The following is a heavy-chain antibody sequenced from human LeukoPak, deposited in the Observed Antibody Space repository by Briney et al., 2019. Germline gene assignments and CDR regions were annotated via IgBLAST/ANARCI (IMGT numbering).Heavy chain of an antibody. CDR1: GFTFSSYS. CDR2: ISSSRGYI. Sequence: GGSLRLSCAASGFTFSSYSMNWVRQAPGKGLEWVSSISSSRGYIYYADSVKGRFTISRDDAKNSLYLQMNSLRAEDTAVYYCAKERSGYCSGGTCFSVWFDPWGQGTLVTVSS. V-gene: IGHV3-21*04. D-gene: IGHD2-15*01. CDR3: AKERSGYCSGGTCFSVWFDP. J-gene: IGHJ5*02.